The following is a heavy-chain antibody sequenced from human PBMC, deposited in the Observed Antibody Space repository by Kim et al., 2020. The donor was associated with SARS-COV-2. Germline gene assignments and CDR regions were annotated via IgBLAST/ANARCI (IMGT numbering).Heavy chain of an antibody. D-gene: IGHD3-22*01. CDR1: GGSFSGYY. Sequence: SETLSLTCAVYGGSFSGYYWSWIRQPPGKGLEWIGEINHSGSTNYNPSLKSRVTISVDTSKNQFSLKLSSVTAADTAVYYCARGPNYYDSSGYIRNLDYWGQGTLVTVSS. J-gene: IGHJ4*02. CDR3: ARGPNYYDSSGYIRNLDY. V-gene: IGHV4-34*01. CDR2: INHSGST.